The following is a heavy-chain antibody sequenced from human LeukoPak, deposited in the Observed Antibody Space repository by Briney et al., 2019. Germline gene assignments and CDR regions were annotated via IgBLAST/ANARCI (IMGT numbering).Heavy chain of an antibody. J-gene: IGHJ1*01. V-gene: IGHV3-48*01. CDR1: RFTFSSYS. CDR3: ARGLYPDYYVSSGSSPPEH. Sequence: GGSLRLSCAASRFTFSSYSMNWVRQAPGKGLEWVSYISSSSSTIYYADSVKGRFTISRDNAKKSLYLQMNSLRAEDTAVYYCARGLYPDYYVSSGSSPPEHWGQGTLVTVSS. CDR2: ISSSSSTI. D-gene: IGHD3-22*01.